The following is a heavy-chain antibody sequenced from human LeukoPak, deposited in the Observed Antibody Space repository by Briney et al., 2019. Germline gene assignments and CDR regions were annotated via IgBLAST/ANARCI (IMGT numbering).Heavy chain of an antibody. J-gene: IGHJ4*02. CDR2: IYPGDSDT. CDR1: GYSFTSYW. CDR3: ARGPIRCGGDCYLVDY. Sequence: GESLKISCKGSGYSFTSYWIGWVRQMPGKGLEWMGIIYPGDSDTRYSPSFQGQVTISADKSISTAYLQWSSLKASDTAMYYCARGPIRCGGDCYLVDYWGQGTLVTVSS. V-gene: IGHV5-51*01. D-gene: IGHD2-21*02.